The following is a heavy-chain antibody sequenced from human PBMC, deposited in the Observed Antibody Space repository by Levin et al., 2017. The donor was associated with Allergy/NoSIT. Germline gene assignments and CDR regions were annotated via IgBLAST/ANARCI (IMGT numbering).Heavy chain of an antibody. J-gene: IGHJ4*02. CDR2: ICYSGGT. CDR3: ARDLSGYDF. CDR1: GGSISGFC. V-gene: IGHV4-59*01. D-gene: IGHD5-12*01. Sequence: ASETLSLTCSVSGGSISGFCWSWIRQPPGKRLEWIGYICYSGGTNYNPSLKSRVTMSVDTSKNQFSLKVTSVSAADTAVYYCARDLSGYDFWGQGILVTVSS.